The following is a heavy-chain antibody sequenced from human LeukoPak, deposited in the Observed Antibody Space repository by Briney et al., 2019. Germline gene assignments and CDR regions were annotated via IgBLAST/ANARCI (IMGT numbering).Heavy chain of an antibody. CDR2: ISMSGSVI. Sequence: PGGSLRLSCEASGFTLRANYMSWNRQAPGKGLEWISYISMSGSVIQYSDSVKGRFTTSRDNVKNSLHLQMDSLRVDDTAVYYCARGGWSRACFDPWGQGTLVSVSS. CDR3: ARGGWSRACFDP. J-gene: IGHJ5*02. V-gene: IGHV3-11*01. D-gene: IGHD3-22*01. CDR1: GFTLRANY.